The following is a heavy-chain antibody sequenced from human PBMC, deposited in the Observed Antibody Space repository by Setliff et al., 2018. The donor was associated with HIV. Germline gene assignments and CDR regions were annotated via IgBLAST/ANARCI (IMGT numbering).Heavy chain of an antibody. J-gene: IGHJ4*02. CDR1: GFTFDRFW. CDR3: HSGYDTEEQSYFDY. Sequence: GGSLRLSCAASGFTFDRFWMHWVRQAPGKGLLWVSRVNRDGSSTTYADSVKDRFTISRGNAKNTLYLQMNSLRAEDTGVYYCHSGYDTEEQSYFDYWGQGALVTVSS. D-gene: IGHD5-12*01. V-gene: IGHV3-74*01. CDR2: VNRDGSST.